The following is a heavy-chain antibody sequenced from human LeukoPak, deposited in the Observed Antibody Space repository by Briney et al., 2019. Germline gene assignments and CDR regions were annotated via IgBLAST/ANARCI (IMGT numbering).Heavy chain of an antibody. Sequence: GGSLRLSCAASGFTFSSYSMNWVRQAPGKGLEWVSSISSSSSYIYYADSVKGRFTISRDNAKNSLYLQMNSLRAEDTAVYYCARDEQLEYYGMDVWGQGTTVIVSS. CDR3: ARDEQLEYYGMDV. D-gene: IGHD6-13*01. V-gene: IGHV3-21*01. J-gene: IGHJ6*02. CDR1: GFTFSSYS. CDR2: ISSSSSYI.